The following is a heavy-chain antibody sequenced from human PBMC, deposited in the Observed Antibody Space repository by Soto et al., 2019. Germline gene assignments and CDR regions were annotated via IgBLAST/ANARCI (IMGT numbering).Heavy chain of an antibody. V-gene: IGHV3-21*01. CDR3: ARDIDCSSTSCYSYYYGMDV. D-gene: IGHD2-2*01. Sequence: PGGSLRLSCAASGFTFSSYSMNWVRQAPGKGLEWVSSISSSSSYIYYADSVKGRFTISRDNAKNSLYLQMNSLRAEDTAVYYCARDIDCSSTSCYSYYYGMDVWGQGTTVTVSS. CDR1: GFTFSSYS. CDR2: ISSSSSYI. J-gene: IGHJ6*02.